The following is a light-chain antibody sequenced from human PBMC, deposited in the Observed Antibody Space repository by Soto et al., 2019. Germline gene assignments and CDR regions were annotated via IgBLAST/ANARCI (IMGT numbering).Light chain of an antibody. CDR1: QSVSSN. CDR2: GAS. J-gene: IGKJ5*01. CDR3: QQRSNWPIT. V-gene: IGKV3-11*01. Sequence: EIVLIQSPATLSLSPGERATLSCRASQSVSSNLAWYQQKPGQAPRLLIYGASSRVTGFPARFSGSGSGTDFTLTISSLEPEDFAVYYCQQRSNWPITFGQGTRLEI.